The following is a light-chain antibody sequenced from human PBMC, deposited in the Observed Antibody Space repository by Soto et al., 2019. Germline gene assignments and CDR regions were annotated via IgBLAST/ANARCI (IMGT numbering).Light chain of an antibody. J-gene: IGKJ1*01. V-gene: IGKV3-20*01. CDR2: GGS. CDR1: QSVTSNH. Sequence: EIVLTQSPATLSLSPGERATLAYRASQSVTSNHLAWYQQKPGQAPRLLIYGGSSRATGIPVRFSGSGSETDFTLTITRLEPEDFAVYYCKKYSSSRTFGQGTKVDIK. CDR3: KKYSSSRT.